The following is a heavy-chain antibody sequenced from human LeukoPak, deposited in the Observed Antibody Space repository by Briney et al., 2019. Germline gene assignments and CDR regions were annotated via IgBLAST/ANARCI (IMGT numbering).Heavy chain of an antibody. Sequence: ASVKVSCKASGYTFTSYDISWVRQAPGQGLEWMGWINPNSGGTNYAQKFQGWVTMTRDTSISTAYMELSRLRSDDTAVYYCARGVAGLNFDYWGQRTLVTVSS. V-gene: IGHV1-2*04. CDR2: INPNSGGT. J-gene: IGHJ4*02. CDR1: GYTFTSYD. CDR3: ARGVAGLNFDY. D-gene: IGHD6-19*01.